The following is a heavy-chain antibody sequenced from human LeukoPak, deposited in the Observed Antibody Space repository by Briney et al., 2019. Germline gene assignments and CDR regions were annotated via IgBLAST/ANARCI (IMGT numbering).Heavy chain of an antibody. D-gene: IGHD1-26*01. CDR1: GFTFSSYA. CDR3: AKDRTVGASYWYFDL. CDR2: TSGSGDNT. Sequence: GGSLRLSCAASGFTFSSYAMSWVRQAPGKGLEWVSTTSGSGDNTYYADSVKGRFTISRDSSKNTLFLHMNTLRAEDTAIYYCAKDRTVGASYWYFDLWGRGTLVTVSS. J-gene: IGHJ2*01. V-gene: IGHV3-23*01.